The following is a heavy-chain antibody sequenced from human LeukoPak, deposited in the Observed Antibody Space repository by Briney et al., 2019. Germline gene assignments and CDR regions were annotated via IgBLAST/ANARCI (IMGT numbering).Heavy chain of an antibody. CDR3: ARDYGYSGYDLFDY. V-gene: IGHV3-7*01. D-gene: IGHD5-12*01. CDR1: GFIFSNYW. CDR2: IKQDGTEK. J-gene: IGHJ4*02. Sequence: PGGSLRLSCVASGFIFSNYWMSWVRQAPGKGLEWMANIKQDGTEKYYVDSVKGRFTISRDNAKNSLYLQMNSLRAEDTAVYYCARDYGYSGYDLFDYWGRGTLVTVSS.